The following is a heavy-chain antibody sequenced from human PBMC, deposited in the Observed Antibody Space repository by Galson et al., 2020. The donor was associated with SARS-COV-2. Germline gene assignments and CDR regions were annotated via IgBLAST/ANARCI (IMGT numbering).Heavy chain of an antibody. CDR3: ARDIPYSSSWSRRYYYYMDV. D-gene: IGHD6-13*01. V-gene: IGHV4-61*02. Sequence: SETLSLTCTVSGGSISSGSYYWSWIRQPAGKGLEWIGRIYTSGSTNYNPSLKSRVTISVDTSKNQFSLKLSSVTAADTAVYYCARDIPYSSSWSRRYYYYMDVWGKGTTVTISS. CDR1: GGSISSGSYY. J-gene: IGHJ6*03. CDR2: IYTSGST.